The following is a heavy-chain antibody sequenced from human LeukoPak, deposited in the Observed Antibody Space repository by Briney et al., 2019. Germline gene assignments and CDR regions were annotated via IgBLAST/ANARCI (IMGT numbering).Heavy chain of an antibody. CDR1: GYTFTSYA. J-gene: IGHJ4*02. CDR2: INTYNGDT. Sequence: ASVTVSCKASGYTFTSYAIHWVRQAPGQRLEWMGWINTYNGDTNYIQKFQGRVTVTTDTSTTTAYMELRSLRSEDTAVYFCARATLSDYYFNYWGQGTLVTVSS. CDR3: ARATLSDYYFNY. V-gene: IGHV1-3*04.